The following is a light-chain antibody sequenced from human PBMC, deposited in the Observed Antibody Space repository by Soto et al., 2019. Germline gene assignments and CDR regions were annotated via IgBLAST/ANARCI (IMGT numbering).Light chain of an antibody. Sequence: QSALTQPASVSGSPGQSITISCTGTSSDVGGYSYVSWYQQHPGKAPKLMIYEVSNRPSGVSNRFSGSKSGNTASLTISGLQADDEADYYCSSYTSSSTVFGTGTKVTVL. CDR2: EVS. CDR1: SSDVGGYSY. V-gene: IGLV2-14*01. J-gene: IGLJ1*01. CDR3: SSYTSSSTV.